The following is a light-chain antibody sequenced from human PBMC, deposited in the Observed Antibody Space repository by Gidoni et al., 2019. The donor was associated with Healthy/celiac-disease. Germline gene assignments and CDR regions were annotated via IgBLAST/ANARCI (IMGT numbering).Light chain of an antibody. CDR2: DAS. CDR3: QQRSNWPWT. Sequence: DIVLTQSPATLSLSPGERATLSCRASQSVRSYLPWYQQKPGQAPRLLIYDASNRATGIPARFSGRGSGTDFTLTISSLEPEDFAVYYCQQRSNWPWTFGQGTKVEIK. J-gene: IGKJ1*01. V-gene: IGKV3-11*01. CDR1: QSVRSY.